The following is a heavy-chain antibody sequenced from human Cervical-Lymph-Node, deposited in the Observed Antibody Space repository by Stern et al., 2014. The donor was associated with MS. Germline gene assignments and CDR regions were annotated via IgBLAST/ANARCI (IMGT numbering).Heavy chain of an antibody. J-gene: IGHJ5*02. CDR3: ARDMSDFWSDYGHNWFDP. Sequence: QVQLVQSGSELKQPGASVTVSCKASGYTFTKYLIHWVRHAPGQGLEWMGWINCNTWAPMYARDFAGRFVFSLDTSVTTAYLQISRLKTEDTAVYYCARDMSDFWSDYGHNWFDPWGQGTLVTVSS. V-gene: IGHV7-4-1*02. D-gene: IGHD3-3*01. CDR1: GYTFTKYL. CDR2: INCNTWAP.